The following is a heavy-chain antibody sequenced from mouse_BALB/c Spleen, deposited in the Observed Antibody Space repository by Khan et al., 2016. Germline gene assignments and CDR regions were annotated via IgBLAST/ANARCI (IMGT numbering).Heavy chain of an antibody. D-gene: IGHD1-1*01. CDR2: IWSDGST. J-gene: IGHJ1*01. CDR1: GFSLTSYG. CDR3: ARHENYGSSYWYFDV. V-gene: IGHV2-6-1*01. Sequence: QVQLKQSGPGLVAPSQSLSITCTISGFSLTSYGVHWVRQPPGKGLEWLVVIWSDGSTTYNSALKSRLSISKDNSKSQVFLKMNSLQTDDTAMYXGARHENYGSSYWYFDVWGAGTTVTVSS.